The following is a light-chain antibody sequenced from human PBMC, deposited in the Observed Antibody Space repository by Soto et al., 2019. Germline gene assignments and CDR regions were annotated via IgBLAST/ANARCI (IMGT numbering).Light chain of an antibody. J-gene: IGLJ1*01. CDR1: SSNIGAGYH. Sequence: QSVLTQPPSVSGAPGQRVTMSCTGSSSNIGAGYHVHWYQQLPGTAPKLLIYTNRYRPSGVPDRFSGSRSGTSASLVITGLQAEDEADYYCQSYDSSLGYVFGTGTKVTVL. V-gene: IGLV1-40*01. CDR3: QSYDSSLGYV. CDR2: TNR.